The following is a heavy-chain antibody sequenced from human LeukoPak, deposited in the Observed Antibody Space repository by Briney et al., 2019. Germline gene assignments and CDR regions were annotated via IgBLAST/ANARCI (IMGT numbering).Heavy chain of an antibody. CDR3: ARLSNNHFDWSRAPYYMDV. CDR1: GDSISSGDYY. V-gene: IGHV4-61*02. CDR2: ISSSGST. J-gene: IGHJ6*03. D-gene: IGHD3-9*01. Sequence: NSSQTLSLTCTVSGDSISSGDYYWSWIRQPAGKGLEWIGRISSSGSTNYNPSLKSRVTISVDTSKNQFSLKLSSVTAADTAVYYCARLSNNHFDWSRAPYYMDVWGKGTTVTISS.